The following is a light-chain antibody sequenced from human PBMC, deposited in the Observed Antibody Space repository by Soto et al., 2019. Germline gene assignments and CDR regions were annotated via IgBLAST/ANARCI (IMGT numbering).Light chain of an antibody. CDR2: EVS. J-gene: IGLJ1*01. Sequence: QSVLTQPPSASGSPGQSVTISCSGTSSDVGGYNFVSWYQQHPGKAPKLIIYEVSNRPSGVSNRFSGSKSGNTASLTISGLQAEDEADYYCSSYTTTDTYVFGTVTKVTLL. V-gene: IGLV2-14*01. CDR1: SSDVGGYNF. CDR3: SSYTTTDTYV.